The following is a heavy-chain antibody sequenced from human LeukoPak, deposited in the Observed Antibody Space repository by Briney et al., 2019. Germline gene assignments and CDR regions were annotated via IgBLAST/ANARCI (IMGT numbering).Heavy chain of an antibody. CDR3: ARDRSYYDAFDI. Sequence: ASVKVSCKVSGYTLTELSMHWVRQAPGKGLEWMGGFDPEDGETIYAQKFQGRVTMTRDTSISTAYMELSRLRSDDTAVYYCARDRSYYDAFDIWGQGTMVTVSS. D-gene: IGHD1-26*01. V-gene: IGHV1-24*01. CDR1: GYTLTELS. J-gene: IGHJ3*02. CDR2: FDPEDGET.